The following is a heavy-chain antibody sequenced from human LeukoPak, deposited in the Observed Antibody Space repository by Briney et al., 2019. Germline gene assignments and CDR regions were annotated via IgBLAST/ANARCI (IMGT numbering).Heavy chain of an antibody. CDR3: ARDVYYYDSSGYWYYFDY. V-gene: IGHV4-61*02. J-gene: IGHJ4*02. CDR2: IYTSGST. CDR1: GLSISSGSYY. D-gene: IGHD3-22*01. Sequence: SQTLSLICTVSGLSISSGSYYWSWIRQPAGKGLEWIGRIYTSGSTNYNPSLKSRVTISVDTSKNQFSLKLSSVTAADTAVYYCARDVYYYDSSGYWYYFDYWGQGTLVTVSS.